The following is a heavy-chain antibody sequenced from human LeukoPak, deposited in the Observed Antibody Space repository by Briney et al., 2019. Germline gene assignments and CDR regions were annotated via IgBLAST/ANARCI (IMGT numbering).Heavy chain of an antibody. D-gene: IGHD1-26*01. Sequence: GGSLRLSCAASGFTFSSYAMSWVRQAPGKGLEWVSAISGSGGSTYYADSVKGRFTISRDNSKNTLYLQMNSLRAEDTAVYYCAKDLRDQTGATPFDYWGQGTRVTVSS. CDR2: ISGSGGST. V-gene: IGHV3-23*01. CDR3: AKDLRDQTGATPFDY. CDR1: GFTFSSYA. J-gene: IGHJ4*02.